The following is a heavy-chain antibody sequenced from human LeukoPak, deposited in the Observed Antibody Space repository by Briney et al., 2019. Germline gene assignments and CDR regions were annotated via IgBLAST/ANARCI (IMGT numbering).Heavy chain of an antibody. V-gene: IGHV1-46*01. D-gene: IGHD6-25*01. J-gene: IGHJ4*02. Sequence: ASVKVSCKASGYTFTSYYMHWVRQAPGQGLEWMGIINPSGGSTSYAQKFQGRVTMTRDTSTSTVYMELSSLGSEDTAVYYCARDQHHKAAAGQFDYWGQGTLVTASS. CDR1: GYTFTSYY. CDR3: ARDQHHKAAAGQFDY. CDR2: INPSGGST.